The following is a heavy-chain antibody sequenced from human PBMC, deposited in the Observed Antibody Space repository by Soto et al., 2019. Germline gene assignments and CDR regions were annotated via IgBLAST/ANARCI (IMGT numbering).Heavy chain of an antibody. CDR1: GYTFTSYG. V-gene: IGHV1-18*01. Sequence: QVHLVQSGAEVKKPGASVKVSCKGSGYTFTSYGITWVRQAPGQGLEWMGWISAHNVNTNYAQKLQGRVTVTRDTPTSPAHMELRSLRSDDTAGYNGARGRYGDYWGQGDLVTVSS. CDR3: ARGRYGDY. D-gene: IGHD1-1*01. J-gene: IGHJ4*02. CDR2: ISAHNVNT.